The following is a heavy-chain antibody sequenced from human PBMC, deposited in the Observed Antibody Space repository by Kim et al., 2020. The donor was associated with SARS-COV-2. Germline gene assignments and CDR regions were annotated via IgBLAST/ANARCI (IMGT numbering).Heavy chain of an antibody. V-gene: IGHV1-46*01. Sequence: AQKVQGRVTMTRDTSTSTVYMELSSLRSEDTAVYYCARKFYGSGYSGMDVWGQGTTVTVSS. CDR3: ARKFYGSGYSGMDV. D-gene: IGHD3-10*01. J-gene: IGHJ6*02.